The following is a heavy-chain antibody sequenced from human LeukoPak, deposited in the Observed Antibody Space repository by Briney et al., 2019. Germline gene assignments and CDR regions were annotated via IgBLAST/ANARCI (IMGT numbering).Heavy chain of an antibody. Sequence: PSETLSLTCAVYDGSFSGYYWSWIRQPPGKGLQWIGEINHGGSTNYNPSLKSRVTISVDTSKNQFSLKLSLVTAADTAVYYCARAGRNRRFDPWGQGTLVTVSS. CDR3: ARAGRNRRFDP. V-gene: IGHV4-34*01. J-gene: IGHJ5*02. CDR2: INHGGST. CDR1: DGSFSGYY.